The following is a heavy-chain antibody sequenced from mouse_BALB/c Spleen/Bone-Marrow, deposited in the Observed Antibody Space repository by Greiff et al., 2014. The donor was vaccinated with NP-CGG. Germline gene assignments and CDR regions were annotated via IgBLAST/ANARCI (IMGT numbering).Heavy chain of an antibody. CDR3: ARDGYGSSD. J-gene: IGHJ3*01. CDR2: ISSGGSYT. V-gene: IGHV5-9-4*01. Sequence: EVHLVEPGGVLVKPGGSLKLSCAASGFTFSTYAMSWVRQSPEKRLEWVAEISSGGSYTYYPDTVTGRFTISRDNAKNTLYLEMSSLRSEDTAMYYCARDGYGSSDWGQGTLVTVSA. D-gene: IGHD1-1*01. CDR1: GFTFSTYA.